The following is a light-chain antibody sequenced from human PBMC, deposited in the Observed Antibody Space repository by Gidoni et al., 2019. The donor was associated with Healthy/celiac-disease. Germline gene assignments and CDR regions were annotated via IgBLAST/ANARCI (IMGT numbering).Light chain of an antibody. V-gene: IGKV3-11*01. CDR3: QQRSNWPPT. CDR1: QSVSSY. J-gene: IGKJ1*01. Sequence: EIVLTQSPATLSLSPGERATLSCRASQSVSSYLAWYQQKPGQAPRLLISDASSRATGIPARFSGSGSGTDFTLTISSLEPEDFAVYYCQQRSNWPPTFXQXTKVXIK. CDR2: DAS.